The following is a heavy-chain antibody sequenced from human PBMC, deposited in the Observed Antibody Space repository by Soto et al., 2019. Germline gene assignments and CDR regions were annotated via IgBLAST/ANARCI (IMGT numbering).Heavy chain of an antibody. Sequence: SQTLSLTCAISGDSVSSNSAAWNWIRQSPSRGLEWLGRTYYRSKWYNDYAVSVKSRITINPDTSKNQFSLQLNSVTPEDTAVYYCARAELWDEGHENDAFDIWGQGTMVTVSS. CDR2: TYYRSKWYN. J-gene: IGHJ3*02. V-gene: IGHV6-1*01. CDR1: GDSVSSNSAA. CDR3: ARAELWDEGHENDAFDI. D-gene: IGHD1-26*01.